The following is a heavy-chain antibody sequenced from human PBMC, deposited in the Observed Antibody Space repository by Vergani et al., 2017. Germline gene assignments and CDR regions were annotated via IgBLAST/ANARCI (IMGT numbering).Heavy chain of an antibody. Sequence: QVQLVESGGGLVKPGGSLRLSCAASGFTFSDYYMSWIRQAPGKGLEWVSYISSSSSYTNYADSVKGRFTISSDNAKNSLYLQMNSLRAEDTAVYYCARAPGLLWFGESVGGWFDPWGQGTLVTVSS. D-gene: IGHD3-10*01. CDR3: ARAPGLLWFGESVGGWFDP. J-gene: IGHJ5*02. V-gene: IGHV3-11*06. CDR1: GFTFSDYY. CDR2: ISSSSSYT.